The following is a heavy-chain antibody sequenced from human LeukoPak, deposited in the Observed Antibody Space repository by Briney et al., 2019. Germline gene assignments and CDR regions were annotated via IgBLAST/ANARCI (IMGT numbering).Heavy chain of an antibody. CDR3: ARDGVEVTVPIDY. CDR1: GFTFSSYS. D-gene: IGHD3-10*01. J-gene: IGHJ4*02. Sequence: GGSLRLSCAASGFTFSSYSMNWVRQAPGKGLEWVSSISSSSSYIYYADSVKGRFTISRDNAKNSLYLQMNSLRAEDTAVYYCARDGVEVTVPIDYWGQGTLVTVSS. V-gene: IGHV3-21*01. CDR2: ISSSSSYI.